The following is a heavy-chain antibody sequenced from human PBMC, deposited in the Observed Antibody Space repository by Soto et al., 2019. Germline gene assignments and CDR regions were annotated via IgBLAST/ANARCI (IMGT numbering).Heavy chain of an antibody. V-gene: IGHV1-8*01. CDR3: ARRRRSSRSPHFDY. CDR1: GYTFTSYD. D-gene: IGHD3-3*01. J-gene: IGHJ4*02. CDR2: MNPNSGNT. Sequence: QVQLVQSGAEVKKPGASVKVSCKASGYTFTSYDINWVRQATGQGLEWMGWMNPNSGNTGYAQKFKGRVTMTRNTSISTAYMELSSLRSEDTAVYYCARRRRSSRSPHFDYWGQGTLVTVSS.